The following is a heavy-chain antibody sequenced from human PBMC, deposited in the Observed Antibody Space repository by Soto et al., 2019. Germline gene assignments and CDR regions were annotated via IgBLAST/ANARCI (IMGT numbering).Heavy chain of an antibody. J-gene: IGHJ6*02. CDR2: INHSGTI. V-gene: IGHV4-34*01. D-gene: IGHD2-8*02. Sequence: SETLSLTCAVYGGSFSGYYWTWIRQPPGKGLEWIGEINHSGTINFNPSLKSRLTISLDTSKKHFSLKLSSVTDADTAAYYCARADRTLVTSYSLDVWGQGPPVNVSS. CDR3: ARADRTLVTSYSLDV. CDR1: GGSFSGYY.